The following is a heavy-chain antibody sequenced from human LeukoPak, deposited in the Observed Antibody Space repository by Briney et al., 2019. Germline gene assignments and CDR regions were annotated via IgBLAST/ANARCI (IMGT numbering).Heavy chain of an antibody. J-gene: IGHJ3*02. CDR2: ISYDGSNK. D-gene: IGHD2-15*01. CDR3: AKGAAGTATPSLDI. Sequence: GGSLRLSCAASGFTFSSYGMHWVRQAPGKGLEWVAVISYDGSNKYYADSVKGRFTISRDNSKNTLYLQMNSLRAEDTAVYYCAKGAAGTATPSLDIWGQGTMVTVSS. V-gene: IGHV3-30*18. CDR1: GFTFSSYG.